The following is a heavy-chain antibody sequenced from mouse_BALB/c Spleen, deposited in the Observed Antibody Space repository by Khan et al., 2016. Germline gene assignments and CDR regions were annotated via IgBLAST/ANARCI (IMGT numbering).Heavy chain of an antibody. Sequence: EVQLQESGPGLVKPSQSLSLTCSVTGYSITSGYYWNWIRQFPGNKLEWMGYISYDGSNNYNPSLKNRISITRDTSKNQRFLKLNSVTTEDTATYYRDSGNYWYFDVWGAGTTVTVSS. J-gene: IGHJ1*01. D-gene: IGHD1-3*01. CDR3: DSGNYWYFDV. V-gene: IGHV3-6*02. CDR1: GYSITSGYY. CDR2: ISYDGSN.